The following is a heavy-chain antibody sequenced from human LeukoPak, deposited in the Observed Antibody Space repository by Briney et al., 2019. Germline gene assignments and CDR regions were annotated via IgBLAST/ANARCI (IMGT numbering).Heavy chain of an antibody. D-gene: IGHD2-2*02. CDR2: ISSSSSYI. Sequence: PGGSLRLSCAASGFTFSSCSMNWVRQAPGKGLEWVSSISSSSSYIYYADSVKGRFTISRDNAKNSLYLQMNSLRAEDTAVYYCARDSGYCSSTSCYTGRDFDYWGQGTLVTVSS. CDR3: ARDSGYCSSTSCYTGRDFDY. V-gene: IGHV3-21*01. CDR1: GFTFSSCS. J-gene: IGHJ4*02.